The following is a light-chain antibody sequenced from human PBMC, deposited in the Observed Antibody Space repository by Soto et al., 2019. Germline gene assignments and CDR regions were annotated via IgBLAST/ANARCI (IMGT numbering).Light chain of an antibody. CDR1: QSISSW. J-gene: IGKJ4*01. CDR2: KAS. Sequence: DIQMTQSPSTLSASVGDRVTITCRASQSISSWLAWYQQKPGKAPKLLINKASSLESGVPSRFSGSGSGTEFTLTISSLQSEDFAVYYCQHYNNWLGTFGGGTKVEIK. CDR3: QHYNNWLGT. V-gene: IGKV1-5*03.